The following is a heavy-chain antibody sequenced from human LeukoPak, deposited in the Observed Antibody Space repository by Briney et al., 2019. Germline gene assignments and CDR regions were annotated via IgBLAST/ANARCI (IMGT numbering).Heavy chain of an antibody. V-gene: IGHV4-59*12. J-gene: IGHJ4*02. CDR3: ARDEAVAGRFDY. Sequence: PSETLSLTCTVSGGSISSYYWSWIRQPPGKGLKWIGYIYYSGSTNYNPSLKSRVTISVDTSKNQFSLKLSSVTAADTAVYYCARDEAVAGRFDYWGQGTLVTVSS. CDR2: IYYSGST. D-gene: IGHD6-19*01. CDR1: GGSISSYY.